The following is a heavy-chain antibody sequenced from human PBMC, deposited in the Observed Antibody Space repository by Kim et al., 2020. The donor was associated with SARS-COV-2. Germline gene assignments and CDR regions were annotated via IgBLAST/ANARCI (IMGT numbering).Heavy chain of an antibody. D-gene: IGHD3-22*01. V-gene: IGHV4-30-2*05. Sequence: YNPSLKSRVTISVDTSKNQFSLKLSSVTAADTAVYYCARYISGYYPHPDYWGQGTLVTVSS. CDR3: ARYISGYYPHPDY. J-gene: IGHJ4*02.